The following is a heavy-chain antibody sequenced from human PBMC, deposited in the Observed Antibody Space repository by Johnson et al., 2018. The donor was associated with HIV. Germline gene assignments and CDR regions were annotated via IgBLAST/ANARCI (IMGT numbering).Heavy chain of an antibody. Sequence: QLVESGGGVVQPGRSLRLSCAASGFTFSSYAMHWVRQAPGKGLEWVAVISYDGSNKYYADSVKGRFTISRDNSKNTLYLQMNSLRAEDTAVYYCARDAGATTGLFTAFDIWGQGTMVTVSS. V-gene: IGHV3-30*04. CDR2: ISYDGSNK. CDR3: ARDAGATTGLFTAFDI. J-gene: IGHJ3*02. CDR1: GFTFSSYA. D-gene: IGHD1-26*01.